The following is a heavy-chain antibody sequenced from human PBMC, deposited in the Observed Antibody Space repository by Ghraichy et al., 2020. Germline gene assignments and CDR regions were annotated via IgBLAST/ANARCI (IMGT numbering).Heavy chain of an antibody. Sequence: GDSLNISCAASGFTFSSYSMNWVRQAPGKGLEWVSYISSSSSTIYYADSVKGRFTISRDNAKNSLYLQMNSLRDEDTAVYYCARDCWTGPWLRSNYGMDVWGQGTTVTVSS. J-gene: IGHJ6*02. V-gene: IGHV3-48*02. D-gene: IGHD5-12*01. CDR1: GFTFSSYS. CDR2: ISSSSSTI. CDR3: ARDCWTGPWLRSNYGMDV.